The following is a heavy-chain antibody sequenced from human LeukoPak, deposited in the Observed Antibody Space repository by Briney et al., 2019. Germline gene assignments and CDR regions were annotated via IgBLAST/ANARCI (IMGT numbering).Heavy chain of an antibody. D-gene: IGHD1-26*01. CDR2: IYYSGST. CDR3: ARVSIVGATYDY. CDR1: GDSVSSGIYY. V-gene: IGHV4-61*01. J-gene: IGHJ4*02. Sequence: SETLSLTCNVPGDSVSSGIYYWNWIRQPPGKGLEWIGYIYYSGSTNYNPSLKSRVTISVDTSKNQFSLKVSSVTAADTAVYYCARVSIVGATYDYWGQGTLVTVSS.